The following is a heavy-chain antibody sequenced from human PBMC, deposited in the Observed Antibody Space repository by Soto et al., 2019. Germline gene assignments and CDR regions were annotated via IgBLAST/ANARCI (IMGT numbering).Heavy chain of an antibody. CDR2: ISYDGSNK. V-gene: IGHV3-30*18. J-gene: IGHJ5*02. Sequence: GWSLRLSCAAPGFTFSSYGMHWVRQAPGKGLEWVAVISYDGSNKYYADSVKGRFTISRDNSKNTLYLQMNSLRAEDTAVYYCAKDLDPASYYYGSGAFDPWGQGTLVTVSS. D-gene: IGHD3-10*01. CDR3: AKDLDPASYYYGSGAFDP. CDR1: GFTFSSYG.